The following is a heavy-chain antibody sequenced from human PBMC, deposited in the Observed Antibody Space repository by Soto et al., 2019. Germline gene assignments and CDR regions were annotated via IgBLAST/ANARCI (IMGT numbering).Heavy chain of an antibody. J-gene: IGHJ4*02. CDR3: ARGGSGTTYY. Sequence: EVQLVESGGGLVKPGGSLRLSCAASGFTFSSYSMNWVRQAPGKGLEWVSSISSSSSYIYYADSVKGRFTISRDNAKNELYLQMNSLRAEDTAVYYCARGGSGTTYYWGQGPLVTVSS. D-gene: IGHD1-7*01. CDR1: GFTFSSYS. V-gene: IGHV3-21*01. CDR2: ISSSSSYI.